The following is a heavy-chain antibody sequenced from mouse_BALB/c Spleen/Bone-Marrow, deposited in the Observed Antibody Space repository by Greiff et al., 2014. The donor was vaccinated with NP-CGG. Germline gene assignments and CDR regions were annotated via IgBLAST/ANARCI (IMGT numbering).Heavy chain of an antibody. CDR3: ARSGSSSGYFDY. V-gene: IGHV5-17*02. D-gene: IGHD1-1*01. J-gene: IGHJ2*01. CDR2: ISSGSSTI. Sequence: VQLQQSGGGLVQPGGSRKLSCAAPGFTFSSFGMHWVRQAPEKGLEWVAYISSGSSTIYYADTVMGRFTISRDNPKNTLFLQMTSLRSEDTAMYYCARSGSSSGYFDYWGQGTTLTVSS. CDR1: GFTFSSFG.